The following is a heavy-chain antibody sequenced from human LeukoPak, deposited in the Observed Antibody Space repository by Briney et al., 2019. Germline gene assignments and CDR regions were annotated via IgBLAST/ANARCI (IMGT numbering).Heavy chain of an antibody. D-gene: IGHD3-10*01. Sequence: GGSLRLSCAASEFTFSSYGMHWVRQAPVKGLEWVAVISYDGSNKYYADSVKGRFTISRDNSKNTLYLQMNSLRAEDTAVYYCAKGYYGSGSPVYFDYWGEGTLVTVSS. V-gene: IGHV3-30*18. CDR1: EFTFSSYG. CDR3: AKGYYGSGSPVYFDY. CDR2: ISYDGSNK. J-gene: IGHJ4*02.